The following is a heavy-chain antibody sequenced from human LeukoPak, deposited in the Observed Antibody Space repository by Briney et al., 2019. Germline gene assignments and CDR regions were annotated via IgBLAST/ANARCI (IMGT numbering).Heavy chain of an antibody. V-gene: IGHV3-23*01. J-gene: IGHJ4*02. D-gene: IGHD2-15*01. Sequence: GSLRLSCAASGFTFSNYAMSWVRQAPGRGLEWVSSISDSGGSTYYADSVKGRFTISRDNSKNTQYLQMSSLRAEDTAVYYRAKGGGVVVSSPYYFDYWGQGTLVTVSS. CDR3: AKGGGVVVSSPYYFDY. CDR1: GFTFSNYA. CDR2: ISDSGGST.